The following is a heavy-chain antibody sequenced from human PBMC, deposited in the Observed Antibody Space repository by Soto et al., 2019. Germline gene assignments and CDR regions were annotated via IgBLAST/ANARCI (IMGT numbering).Heavy chain of an antibody. Sequence: QVQLVQSGAEVNKPGASVQVSCKASGYTFTSYGISWVRQAPGQGLAWMGWISAYNGITNCAQKLQGRVAKTTDTSANTAYMGRRSLRSDDTAGYCCARVENGYYVAYFDYRGQGTLGTGSS. D-gene: IGHD1-7*01. V-gene: IGHV1-18*04. CDR2: ISAYNGIT. CDR1: GYTFTSYG. CDR3: ARVENGYYVAYFDY. J-gene: IGHJ4*02.